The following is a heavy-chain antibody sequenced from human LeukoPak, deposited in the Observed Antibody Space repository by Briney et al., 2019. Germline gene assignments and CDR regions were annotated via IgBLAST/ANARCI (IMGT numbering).Heavy chain of an antibody. Sequence: SETLSLTCTVSGGSISSSSYYWGWIRQPPGKGLEWIGSIYYSGSTYYSPSLKSRVTRSLDTSKNQFSLKLSSVTAAETAVDYCARDKGIVSGSYFSYWGQGTLVTVSS. CDR1: GGSISSSSYY. J-gene: IGHJ4*02. CDR2: IYYSGST. CDR3: ARDKGIVSGSYFSY. V-gene: IGHV4-39*07. D-gene: IGHD1-26*01.